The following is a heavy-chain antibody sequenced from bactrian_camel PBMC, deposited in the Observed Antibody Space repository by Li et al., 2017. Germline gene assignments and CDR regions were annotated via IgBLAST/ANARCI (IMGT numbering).Heavy chain of an antibody. D-gene: IGHD2*01. CDR3: VAKGGGYCGTDSPEIFAS. J-gene: IGHJ4*01. V-gene: IGHV3S9*01. CDR2: IDSDGSI. Sequence: QVQLVESGGGSVQAGGSLRLSCAVSGYTPNSYRMGWFRQAPGKERERVASIDSDGSISYTDSVKGRFTISTDNAKNTLYLQMNSLKPEDTAMYYCVAKGGGYCGTDSPEIFASWGQGTQVTV. CDR1: GYTPNSYR.